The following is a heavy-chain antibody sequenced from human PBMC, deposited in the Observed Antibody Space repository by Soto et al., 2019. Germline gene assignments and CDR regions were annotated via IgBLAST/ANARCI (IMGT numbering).Heavy chain of an antibody. V-gene: IGHV3-23*01. CDR3: ARRGLRCFDY. CDR1: GFPFRSYA. D-gene: IGHD4-17*01. J-gene: IGHJ4*02. CDR2: ISESGVGT. Sequence: GESLKISCAASGFPFRSYAMGWVRQAPGKGLEWVSSISESGVGTYYADSVKGRFTISRDNSKNTLYMQMNSLRAEDTARYFCARRGLRCFDYWGQGTLVTVSS.